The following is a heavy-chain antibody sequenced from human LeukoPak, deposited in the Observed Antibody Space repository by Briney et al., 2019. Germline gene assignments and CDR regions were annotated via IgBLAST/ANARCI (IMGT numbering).Heavy chain of an antibody. V-gene: IGHV3-66*01. CDR1: GFTVSSNY. CDR3: ARDKVEAGTDYYYGMDV. CDR2: IYSGGST. J-gene: IGHJ6*02. Sequence: GGSLRLSCAASGFTVSSNYMSWVRQAPGKGLEWVSVIYSGGSTYYADSVKGRFTISRDNSKNTLYLQMNSLRAEDTAVYYCARDKVEAGTDYYYGMDVWGQGTTVTVSS. D-gene: IGHD6-13*01.